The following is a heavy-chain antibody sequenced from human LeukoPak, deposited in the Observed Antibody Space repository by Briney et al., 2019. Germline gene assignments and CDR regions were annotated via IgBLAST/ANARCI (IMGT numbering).Heavy chain of an antibody. J-gene: IGHJ3*02. CDR2: IDPSDSYT. Sequence: PGESLKISCKGSGYSFTSYWITWVRQMPGKGLEWMGRIDPSDSYTNYSPSFQGHVTISADKSISTAYLQWSSLKASDTAMYYCARHKYYDGSGRGNAFDIWGQGTMVTVSS. D-gene: IGHD3-22*01. V-gene: IGHV5-10-1*01. CDR3: ARHKYYDGSGRGNAFDI. CDR1: GYSFTSYW.